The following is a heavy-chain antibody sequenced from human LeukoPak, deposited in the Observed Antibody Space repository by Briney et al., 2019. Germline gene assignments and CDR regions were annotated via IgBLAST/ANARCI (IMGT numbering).Heavy chain of an antibody. CDR2: VTGSDDRT. D-gene: IGHD3-22*01. Sequence: GGSLRLSCAASGFTFSSAAMTWVRQAPGRGLEWVSTVTGSDDRTYYADSVKGRFTISRDYSRNMLHLQMNSLRVEDTAMYYCAKGPQLNSGYHPDYWGHGTLVTVSS. CDR1: GFTFSSAA. V-gene: IGHV3-23*01. CDR3: AKGPQLNSGYHPDY. J-gene: IGHJ4*01.